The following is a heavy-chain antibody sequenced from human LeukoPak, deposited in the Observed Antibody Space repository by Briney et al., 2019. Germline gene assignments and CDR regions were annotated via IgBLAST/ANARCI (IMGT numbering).Heavy chain of an antibody. J-gene: IGHJ3*02. D-gene: IGHD6-19*01. CDR2: IRSKAYGGTT. CDR1: GFTFGDYA. CDR3: TREGSSGWYFLRAFDI. V-gene: IGHV3-49*04. Sequence: GRSLRLSCTASGFTFGDYAMSWVRQAPGKGLEWVGFIRSKAYGGTTEYAASVKGRFTISRDDSKSIAYLQMNSLKTEDTAVYYCTREGSSGWYFLRAFDIWGQGTMVTVSS.